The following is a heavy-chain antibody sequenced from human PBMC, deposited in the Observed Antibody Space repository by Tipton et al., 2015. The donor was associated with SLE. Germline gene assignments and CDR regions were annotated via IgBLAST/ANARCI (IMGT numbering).Heavy chain of an antibody. D-gene: IGHD4-11*01. CDR2: INHSGST. CDR3: ARVTVHHAFDI. J-gene: IGHJ3*02. CDR1: GGYFSGYY. V-gene: IGHV4-34*01. Sequence: LRLSCAVYGGYFSGYYWSWIRQPPGKGLEWIGEINHSGSTNYNPSLKSRVTISVDTSKNQFSLKLSSVTAADTAVYYCARVTVHHAFDIWGQGTMVTVSS.